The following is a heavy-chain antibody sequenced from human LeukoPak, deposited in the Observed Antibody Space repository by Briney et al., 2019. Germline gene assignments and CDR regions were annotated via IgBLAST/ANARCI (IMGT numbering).Heavy chain of an antibody. V-gene: IGHV4-59*08. Sequence: SETLSLTCTDSGGSISSYYWSWIRQPPGKGLEWIGYIYYSGSTNYNPSLKSRVTISVDTSKNQFSLKLSSVTTADTAVYYCARHSTPDYGDYVFDYWGQGTLVTVSS. J-gene: IGHJ4*02. D-gene: IGHD4-17*01. CDR1: GGSISSYY. CDR3: ARHSTPDYGDYVFDY. CDR2: IYYSGST.